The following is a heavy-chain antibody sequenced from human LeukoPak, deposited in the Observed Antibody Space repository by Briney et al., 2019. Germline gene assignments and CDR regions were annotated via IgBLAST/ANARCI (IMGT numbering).Heavy chain of an antibody. Sequence: APVKVSCKASGGTFSSYAISWVRQAPGQGLEWMGGIIPIFGTADYAQKFQGRVTITADESTSTAYLELSSLRSEDTAVYYCARAAQTFTSRGWFDPWGQGTLVTVSS. D-gene: IGHD2-2*01. CDR1: GGTFSSYA. V-gene: IGHV1-69*13. CDR3: ARAAQTFTSRGWFDP. CDR2: IIPIFGTA. J-gene: IGHJ5*02.